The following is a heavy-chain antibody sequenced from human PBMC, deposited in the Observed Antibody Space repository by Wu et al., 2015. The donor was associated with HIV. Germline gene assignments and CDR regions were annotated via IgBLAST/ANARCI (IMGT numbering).Heavy chain of an antibody. CDR3: ARANGVLRFLEWSYYMDV. V-gene: IGHV1-2*02. CDR2: INPNSGGT. Sequence: QVQLVQSGAEVKKPGASVKVSCKASGYTFTGYYMHWVRQAPGQGLEWMGWINPNSGGTNYAQKFQGRVTMTRDTSISTAYMELSRLRSDDTAVYYCARANGVLRFLEWSYYMDVWGKGTTVTVSS. CDR1: GYTFTGYY. J-gene: IGHJ6*03. D-gene: IGHD3-3*01.